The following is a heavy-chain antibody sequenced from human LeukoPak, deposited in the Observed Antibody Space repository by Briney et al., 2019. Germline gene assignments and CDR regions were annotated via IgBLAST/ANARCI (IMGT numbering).Heavy chain of an antibody. Sequence: GGSLRLSCAASGFTSSSYSMNWVRQSPGKGLEWVSSISSTGTHIYYADSVKGRFTISRNNAKNSLYLQMNSLRAEDTAVYYCARGASSGYYYDAFDIWGQGTMVTVSS. J-gene: IGHJ3*02. CDR2: ISSTGTHI. CDR1: GFTSSSYS. CDR3: ARGASSGYYYDAFDI. V-gene: IGHV3-21*01. D-gene: IGHD3-22*01.